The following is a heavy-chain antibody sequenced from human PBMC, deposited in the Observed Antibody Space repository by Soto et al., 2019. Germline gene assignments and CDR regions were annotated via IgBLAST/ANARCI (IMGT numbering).Heavy chain of an antibody. Sequence: TSETLSLTCTVSGGSISSGDYYWSWIRQPPGKGLEWIGYIYYSGSTYYNPSLKSRVTISVDTSKNQFSLKLSSVTAADTAVYYCARERPDGSRLDPWGQGTPVTVSS. CDR1: GGSISSGDYY. CDR3: ARERPDGSRLDP. V-gene: IGHV4-30-4*01. D-gene: IGHD6-13*01. CDR2: IYYSGST. J-gene: IGHJ5*02.